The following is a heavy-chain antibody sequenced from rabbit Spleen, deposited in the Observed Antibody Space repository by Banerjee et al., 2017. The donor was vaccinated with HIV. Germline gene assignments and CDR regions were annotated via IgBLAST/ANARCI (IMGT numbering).Heavy chain of an antibody. CDR3: GRSDSDAYRDFNL. Sequence: QEQLVESRGDLVKPGASLTLTCTASGFSFSSSDYMCWVRQAPGKGLEWIACIYNGGRSANYPSWAKGRFTISKTSSTTVTLQMTSLTVADTATYFCGRSDSDAYRDFNLWGQGTLVTVS. J-gene: IGHJ4*01. D-gene: IGHD6-1*01. CDR1: GFSFSSSDY. CDR2: IYNGGRSA. V-gene: IGHV1S45*01.